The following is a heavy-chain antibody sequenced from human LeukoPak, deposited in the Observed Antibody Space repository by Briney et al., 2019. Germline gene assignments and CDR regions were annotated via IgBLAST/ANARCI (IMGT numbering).Heavy chain of an antibody. D-gene: IGHD6-19*01. Sequence: GGSLRLSCAASGFTFSSYWMSWVRQAPGKGLEWVANIKQDGSEKYYVDSVKGRFTISRDNAKNSLYLQMNSLRAKDTAVYYCARFSSGWPKDYWGQGTLVTVSS. CDR1: GFTFSSYW. J-gene: IGHJ4*02. CDR3: ARFSSGWPKDY. CDR2: IKQDGSEK. V-gene: IGHV3-7*05.